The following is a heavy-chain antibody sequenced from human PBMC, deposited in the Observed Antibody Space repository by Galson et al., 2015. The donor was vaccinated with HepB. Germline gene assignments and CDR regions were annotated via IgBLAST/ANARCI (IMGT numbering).Heavy chain of an antibody. Sequence: SLRLSCAASGFSFSDYWMSWIRQAPGKRPEWMANIRYDEYEYYYADFVKGRFTISRDNARNSVFLQMSSLRRDDTAIYYCVRDRTYKGGNFFDFWGQGALVTVSS. J-gene: IGHJ4*02. CDR1: GFSFSDYW. V-gene: IGHV3-7*03. CDR2: IRYDEYEY. D-gene: IGHD1-14*01. CDR3: VRDRTYKGGNFFDF.